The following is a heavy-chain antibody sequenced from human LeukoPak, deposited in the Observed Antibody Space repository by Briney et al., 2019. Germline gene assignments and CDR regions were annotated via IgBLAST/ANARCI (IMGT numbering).Heavy chain of an antibody. D-gene: IGHD3-10*01. CDR2: ISRSGDT. CDR3: AKDRGGGRDAFDI. V-gene: IGHV4-59*01. J-gene: IGHJ3*02. CDR1: GDSISRYA. Sequence: PSETLSLTCSVSGDSISRYAWSWLRRPPGKGLEGIGDISRSGDTNYSPSLKSRLTISVDMSKNQFSLKLRSVTAADTAVYYCAKDRGGGRDAFDIWGQGTVVTVSS.